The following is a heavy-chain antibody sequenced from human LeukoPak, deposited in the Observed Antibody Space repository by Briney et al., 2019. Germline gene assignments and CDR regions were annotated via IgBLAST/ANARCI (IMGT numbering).Heavy chain of an antibody. CDR1: GFTFGDYA. D-gene: IGHD4/OR15-4a*01. CDR3: AKDPTHFRVWDDYDTNILSH. Sequence: PGRSLRLSCTASGFTFGDYAMSWFRQAPGQGLEWVGFIRSKAYGGTTEYAASVKGRFTISRDDSKSIAYLQMNSLKTEDTAVYYCAKDPTHFRVWDDYDTNILSHWGQGTLVTVSS. CDR2: IRSKAYGGTT. J-gene: IGHJ4*02. V-gene: IGHV3-49*03.